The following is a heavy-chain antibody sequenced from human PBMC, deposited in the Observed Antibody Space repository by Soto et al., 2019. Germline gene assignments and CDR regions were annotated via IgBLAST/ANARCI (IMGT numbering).Heavy chain of an antibody. CDR3: SRLPRDKSGEQPFDL. CDR2: ITSRRYGGTT. Sequence: GGSLRLSCSGSGFTFGDYALSWFRQAPGKGLEWVSFITSRRYGGTTHYAASVKGRFTISRDDSKSIAFLQMSSLKIEDTAMYYCSRLPRDKSGEQPFDLWGPGTLVTVSS. CDR1: GFTFGDYA. D-gene: IGHD3-10*01. V-gene: IGHV3-49*03. J-gene: IGHJ4*02.